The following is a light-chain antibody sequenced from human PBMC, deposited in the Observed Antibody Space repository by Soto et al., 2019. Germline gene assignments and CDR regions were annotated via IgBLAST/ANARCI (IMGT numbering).Light chain of an antibody. V-gene: IGLV3-1*01. CDR2: DDS. CDR3: QAWDSSVV. Sequence: SYELTQPPSVSVSPGQTASMTCSGDKLGGKYVCWYQQKPGQSPMLVIYDDSKRPSGIPERFSGSNSGNTATLTISGTQAMDKADYYCQAWDSSVVFGGGTQLTVL. CDR1: KLGGKY. J-gene: IGLJ2*01.